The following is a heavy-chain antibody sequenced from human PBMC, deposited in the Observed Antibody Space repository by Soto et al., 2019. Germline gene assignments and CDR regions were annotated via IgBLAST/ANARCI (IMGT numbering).Heavy chain of an antibody. CDR3: AREGLDYDFWSGYYTGTWFDP. V-gene: IGHV4-59*01. J-gene: IGHJ5*02. Sequence: SETLSLTCTVSSGSISDYYWSWIRQPPGKGLEWIGYIYYSGSTNYNPSLKSRVTISVDTSKNQFSLKLSSVTAADTAVYYCAREGLDYDFWSGYYTGTWFDPWGQGTLVTVSS. CDR1: SGSISDYY. CDR2: IYYSGST. D-gene: IGHD3-3*01.